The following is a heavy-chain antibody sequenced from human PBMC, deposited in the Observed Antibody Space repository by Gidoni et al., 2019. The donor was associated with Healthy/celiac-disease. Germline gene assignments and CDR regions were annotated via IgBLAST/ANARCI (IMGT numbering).Heavy chain of an antibody. J-gene: IGHJ4*02. CDR2: IIPILGIA. CDR1: GGTFSSYT. V-gene: IGHV1-69*02. CDR3: ARGMGIAAADAQLDY. D-gene: IGHD6-13*01. Sequence: QLQLVQSGAEVKKPRYSVKVSCKAAGGTFSSYTIIWVRQAPGQGLEWMGRIIPILGIANYAQKFQGRVTITADKSTSTAYMELSSLRSEDTAVYYCARGMGIAAADAQLDYWGQGTLVTVSS.